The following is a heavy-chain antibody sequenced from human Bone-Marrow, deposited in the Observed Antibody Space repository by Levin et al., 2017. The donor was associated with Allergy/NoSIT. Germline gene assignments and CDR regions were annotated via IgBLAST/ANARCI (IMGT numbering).Heavy chain of an antibody. CDR3: ARYQGSDYSDHPFDY. CDR2: ISSNGDSI. J-gene: IGHJ4*02. D-gene: IGHD4-17*01. V-gene: IGHV3-64*01. CDR1: GFTFSMYA. Sequence: GGSLRLSCAASGFTFSMYAMHWVRQVPGKGLQYVSGISSNGDSIYYVNSVKGRFTISRDNSKDTLYIQMGSLRAEDTSVYYCARYQGSDYSDHPFDYWGQGTLVTVSS.